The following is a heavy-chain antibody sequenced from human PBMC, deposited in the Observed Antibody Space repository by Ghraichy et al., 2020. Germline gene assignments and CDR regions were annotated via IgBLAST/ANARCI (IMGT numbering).Heavy chain of an antibody. CDR3: ARDQAYCNGGTCFPSDY. CDR2: IITYNGNT. Sequence: ASVKVSCKASGYIFTSYGISWVRQAPGQGLEWMGWIITYNGNTNYAQKFQGRVTMTTDTFTSTAYMELRSLRSDDTAVYYCARDQAYCNGGTCFPSDYWGQGTPVTVSS. J-gene: IGHJ4*02. CDR1: GYIFTSYG. V-gene: IGHV1-18*01. D-gene: IGHD2-21*01.